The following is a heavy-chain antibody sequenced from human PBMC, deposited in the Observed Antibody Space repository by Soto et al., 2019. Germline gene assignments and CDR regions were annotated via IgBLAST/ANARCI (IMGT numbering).Heavy chain of an antibody. CDR1: GGSISSYY. D-gene: IGHD3-9*01. V-gene: IGHV4-59*08. Sequence: SETLSLTCTVSGGSISSYYWSWIQQPPGKGLEWIGYIYYSGSTNYNPSLKSRVTISVDTSKNQFSLKLSSVTAADTAVYYCARTYYDILTGYYPRPVYMDVWGKGPRSPSP. CDR2: IYYSGST. J-gene: IGHJ6*03. CDR3: ARTYYDILTGYYPRPVYMDV.